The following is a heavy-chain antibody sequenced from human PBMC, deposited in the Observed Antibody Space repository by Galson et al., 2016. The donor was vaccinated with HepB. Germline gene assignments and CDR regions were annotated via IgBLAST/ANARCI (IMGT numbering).Heavy chain of an antibody. CDR3: ARDGPHYVLRKYYVMDV. CDR2: VNPNSGDT. CDR1: GYTFTNYN. D-gene: IGHD2-8*01. V-gene: IGHV1-8*01. Sequence: SVKVSCKASGYTFTNYNINWVRQAPGQGLEWMGWVNPNSGDTGYAQKFQGTVTMTRNTSISTAYMELSSLRSEDTAVYFCARDGPHYVLRKYYVMDVGGKGTTVTVSS. J-gene: IGHJ6*04.